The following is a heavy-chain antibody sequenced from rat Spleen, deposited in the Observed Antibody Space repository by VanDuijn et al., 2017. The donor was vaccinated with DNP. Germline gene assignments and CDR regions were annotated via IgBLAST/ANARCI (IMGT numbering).Heavy chain of an antibody. Sequence: EVQLVESGGGLVQPGRSLKLSCAASGFTFSNYYMAWVRQAPGSGLDWIASLTNTGVTPYYRDSVKGRFTISSDNAQSTLYLQMDSLRSEDTATYYCARHRTIMPYYYVMDAWGQGVMVTVSS. CDR1: GFTFSNYY. V-gene: IGHV5-25*01. CDR2: LTNTGVTP. CDR3: ARHRTIMPYYYVMDA. D-gene: IGHD1-12*01. J-gene: IGHJ4*01.